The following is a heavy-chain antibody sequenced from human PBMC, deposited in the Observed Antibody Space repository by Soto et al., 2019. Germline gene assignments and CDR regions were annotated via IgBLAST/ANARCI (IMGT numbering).Heavy chain of an antibody. CDR1: GGTFNSHT. CDR2: IIPTLDIV. Sequence: QVQLVQSGAELKKPGSSVKVSCEASGGTFNSHTIIAWVRQAPAQGPEWMGRIIPTLDIVDYAQKFQDRVTITADRPTNTAFMELRSLVSEDTAVYYCARDERGYNYVSDYGLDVWGQGTMVTVS. V-gene: IGHV1-69*08. CDR3: ARDERGYNYVSDYGLDV. D-gene: IGHD5-18*01. J-gene: IGHJ6*02.